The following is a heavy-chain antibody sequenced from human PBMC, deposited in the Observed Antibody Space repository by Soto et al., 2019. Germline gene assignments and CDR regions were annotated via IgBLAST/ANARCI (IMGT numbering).Heavy chain of an antibody. CDR1: GYIFTNYG. D-gene: IGHD3-16*01. J-gene: IGHJ6*02. Sequence: QVQLVQSGAEVKNPGASVKVSCKTSGYIFTNYGIGWARQAPGQGLEWMGWINTYNGNTNYAQNLQGRPTLTTDTSTSTAYMELRSLRSNDTAIYYCAMVDVYVTPSPQDVWGQGTTVNVSS. CDR2: INTYNGNT. CDR3: AMVDVYVTPSPQDV. V-gene: IGHV1-18*01.